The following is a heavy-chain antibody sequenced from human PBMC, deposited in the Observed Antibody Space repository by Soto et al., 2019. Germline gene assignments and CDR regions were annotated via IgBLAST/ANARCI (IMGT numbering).Heavy chain of an antibody. CDR3: ARELVVEMATIDYYGMDV. V-gene: IGHV3-21*01. CDR1: GFTFSSYS. CDR2: ISSSSSYI. J-gene: IGHJ6*02. D-gene: IGHD5-12*01. Sequence: PGGSLRLSCAASGFTFSSYSMNWVRQAPGKGLEWVSSISSSSSYIYYADSVKGRFTISRDNAKNSLYLQMNSLRAEDTAVYYCARELVVEMATIDYYGMDVWGQETTVTVSS.